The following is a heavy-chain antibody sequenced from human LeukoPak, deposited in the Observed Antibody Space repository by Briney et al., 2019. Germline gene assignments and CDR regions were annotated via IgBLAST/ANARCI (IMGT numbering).Heavy chain of an antibody. CDR1: GYTFTGYY. CDR2: INPNSGGT. D-gene: IGHD3-3*01. V-gene: IGHV1-2*02. Sequence: ASVKVSYKASGYTFTGYYMHWVRQAPGQGLEWMGWINPNSGGTNYAQKFQGRVTMTRDTSISTAYMELSRLRSDDTAVYYCARRSTYYDFWSGDSYYFDYWGQGTLVTVSS. CDR3: ARRSTYYDFWSGDSYYFDY. J-gene: IGHJ4*02.